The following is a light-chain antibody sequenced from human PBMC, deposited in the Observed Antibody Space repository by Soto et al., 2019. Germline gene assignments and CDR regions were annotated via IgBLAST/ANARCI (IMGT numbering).Light chain of an antibody. CDR1: SSDVGAYNY. J-gene: IGLJ3*02. CDR2: DVS. Sequence: QSVLTQPRSVSGSPGQSVTTSCTGTSSDVGAYNYVSWYQHHPGKAPKLMLYDVSRRPSGVPDRFSGYKSGNTASLTISGLQAEDEADYYCCSYAGSYTGVFGGGTKLTVL. CDR3: CSYAGSYTGV. V-gene: IGLV2-11*01.